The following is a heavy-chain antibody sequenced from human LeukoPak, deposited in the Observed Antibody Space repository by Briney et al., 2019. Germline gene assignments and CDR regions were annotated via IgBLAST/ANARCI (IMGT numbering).Heavy chain of an antibody. V-gene: IGHV1-69*02. D-gene: IGHD6-13*01. CDR2: FIPILGIA. CDR1: GGTFSSYT. J-gene: IGHJ5*02. CDR3: APQLNTGYSSSWQFDP. Sequence: SVKVSCKASGGTFSSYTISWVRQAPGQGLEWMGRFIPILGIANYAQKFQGRVTITADKSTSTAYMELSSLRSEDTAVYYCAPQLNTGYSSSWQFDPWGQGTLVSVSS.